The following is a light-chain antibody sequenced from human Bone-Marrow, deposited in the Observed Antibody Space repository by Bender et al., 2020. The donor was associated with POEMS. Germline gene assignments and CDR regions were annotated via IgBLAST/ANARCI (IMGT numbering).Light chain of an antibody. CDR2: EVS. CDR1: SSDVGGYNY. CDR3: SSYADNNRD. J-gene: IGLJ2*01. Sequence: QSALTQPPSASGSLGQSVTISCTGTSSDVGGYNYVSWYQQHPGKAPKLMIYEVSKRPSGVPDRFSGSKSGNTASLTVSGLQAEDEADYYCSSYADNNRDFGGGTKLTVL. V-gene: IGLV2-8*01.